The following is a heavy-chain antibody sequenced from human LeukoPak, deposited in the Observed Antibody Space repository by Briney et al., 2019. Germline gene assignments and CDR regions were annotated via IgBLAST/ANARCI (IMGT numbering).Heavy chain of an antibody. CDR1: GLTFSTSG. Sequence: GGSLRLSCTASGLTFSTSGFNWVRQAPGKGLEWVASIGPTGSDRYHADSIKGRFTISRDNTNNFLYLQMNSLRAEDTAVYYCATETNGRHYDYWGQGTLLTVSS. CDR2: IGPTGSDR. CDR3: ATETNGRHYDY. J-gene: IGHJ4*02. V-gene: IGHV3-21*06. D-gene: IGHD1-14*01.